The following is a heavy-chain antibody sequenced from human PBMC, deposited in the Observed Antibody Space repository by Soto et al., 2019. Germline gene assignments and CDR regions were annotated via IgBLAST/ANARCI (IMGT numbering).Heavy chain of an antibody. CDR2: IWYDGSNK. Sequence: GGSLRLSCAASGFTFSSYGMHWVRQAPGKGLEWVAVIWYDGSNKYYADSVKGRFTISRDNSKNTLYLQMSSLRAEDTAVYYCARDTSSPDTAMEYYYYGMDVWGQGTTVTVSS. D-gene: IGHD5-18*01. V-gene: IGHV3-33*01. J-gene: IGHJ6*02. CDR3: ARDTSSPDTAMEYYYYGMDV. CDR1: GFTFSSYG.